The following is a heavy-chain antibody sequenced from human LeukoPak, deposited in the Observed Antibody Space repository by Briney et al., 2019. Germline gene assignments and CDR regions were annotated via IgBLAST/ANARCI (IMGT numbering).Heavy chain of an antibody. V-gene: IGHV3-74*01. Sequence: PGGSLLLSCAASGFTFSSDWMHWVRPAAGKGLVWVSRINNDGSTTAYADSVKGRFTISRDNAKNTLYLQMNSLRADDTAVYDCVKDQVDVGPDYCGQGTVVTVSS. J-gene: IGHJ4*02. D-gene: IGHD5-12*01. CDR3: VKDQVDVGPDY. CDR2: INNDGSTT. CDR1: GFTFSSDW.